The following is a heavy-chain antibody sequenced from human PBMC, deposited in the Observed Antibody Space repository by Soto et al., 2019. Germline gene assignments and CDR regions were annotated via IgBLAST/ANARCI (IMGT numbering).Heavy chain of an antibody. Sequence: ASVKVSCKASGYTFTSYGISWVRQAPGQGLEWMGWISAYNGNTNYAQKLQGRVTMTTDTSTSTAYMELRSLRSNDTAVYYCARVGGATVTTNNWFDPWGQGTLVTVSS. CDR1: GYTFTSYG. CDR2: ISAYNGNT. CDR3: ARVGGATVTTNNWFDP. V-gene: IGHV1-18*04. D-gene: IGHD4-17*01. J-gene: IGHJ5*02.